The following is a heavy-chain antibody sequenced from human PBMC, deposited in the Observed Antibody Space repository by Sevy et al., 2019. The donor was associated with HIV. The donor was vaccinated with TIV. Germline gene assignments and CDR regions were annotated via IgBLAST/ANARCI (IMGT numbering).Heavy chain of an antibody. J-gene: IGHJ4*02. CDR2: IYYSGST. Sequence: SETLSLTCTVSGGSISSYYWSWIRQPPGKGLEWIGYIYYSGSTNYNPSLKSRVTISVDTSKNHFSLKLSSVTAADTAVYYCARGRSRYGSGSNVDYWGQGTLVTVSS. D-gene: IGHD3-10*01. CDR3: ARGRSRYGSGSNVDY. CDR1: GGSISSYY. V-gene: IGHV4-59*13.